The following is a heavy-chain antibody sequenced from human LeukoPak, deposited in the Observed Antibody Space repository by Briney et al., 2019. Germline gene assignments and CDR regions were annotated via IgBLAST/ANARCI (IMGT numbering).Heavy chain of an antibody. J-gene: IGHJ5*02. Sequence: PSETLSLTCTVSGASISTSDYQWGWLRQPPGKGLEWIGSIYYSGSTYYHPAFKSRVTLSVNTTKNQFSLRLSSVTAADTALYYCARYCSARSCYDSNWFDPWGQGTLVTVSS. CDR3: ARYCSARSCYDSNWFDP. D-gene: IGHD2-15*01. CDR2: IYYSGST. CDR1: GASISTSDYQ. V-gene: IGHV4-39*01.